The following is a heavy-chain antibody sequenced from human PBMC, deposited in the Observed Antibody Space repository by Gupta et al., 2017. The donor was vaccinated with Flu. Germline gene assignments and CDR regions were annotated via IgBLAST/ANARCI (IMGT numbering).Heavy chain of an antibody. CDR2: INQDGSTK. D-gene: IGHD3-10*01. Sequence: EVQLVESGGGLVQPGGSLRLSCAASGFTFSDSWLNWFRQAPGKGLEWVANINQDGSTKNYADSLKGRFTVSRDNAKNSLYLQMDSLRAEDTAVYFCARNRGWEQFDYWGQGTLVTVSS. J-gene: IGHJ4*02. CDR3: ARNRGWEQFDY. CDR1: GFTFSDSW. V-gene: IGHV3-7*01.